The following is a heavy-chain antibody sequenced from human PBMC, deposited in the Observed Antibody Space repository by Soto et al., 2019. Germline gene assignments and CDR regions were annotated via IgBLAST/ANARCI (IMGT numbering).Heavy chain of an antibody. D-gene: IGHD1-26*01. V-gene: IGHV3-74*03. CDR2: INGDGSDT. Sequence: EVQLVESGGGLVQPGGSLRLSCGASGFDFNNYWMHWVRQDPGKGLVWVSRINGDGSDTKYADSVKGRFTISRDNAKNTVYLPMNSLGAKATAVYSGAREHTTADCFDAWGQGTLVTVSS. J-gene: IGHJ5*02. CDR1: GFDFNNYW. CDR3: AREHTTADCFDA.